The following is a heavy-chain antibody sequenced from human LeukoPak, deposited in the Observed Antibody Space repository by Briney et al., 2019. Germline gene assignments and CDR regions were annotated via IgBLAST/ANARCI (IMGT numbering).Heavy chain of an antibody. CDR3: AREGEGYNKINYSYYYGMDV. V-gene: IGHV1-69*04. J-gene: IGHJ6*02. CDR1: GGTFSSYT. D-gene: IGHD5-24*01. CDR2: IIPILGIA. Sequence: SVKVSCKASGGTFSSYTISWVRQAPGQGLEWMGRIIPILGIANYAQKFQGRVTITADKSTSTAYMELSSLRSEDTAVYYCAREGEGYNKINYSYYYGMDVWGQGTTVTVSS.